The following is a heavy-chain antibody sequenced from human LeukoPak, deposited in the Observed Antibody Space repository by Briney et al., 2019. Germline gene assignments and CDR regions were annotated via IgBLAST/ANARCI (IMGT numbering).Heavy chain of an antibody. J-gene: IGHJ6*03. V-gene: IGHV3-23*01. Sequence: GGSLRLSCAASGFTFYSYAMSWVRQAPGKGLEWVSSISDSGGRTNYADSVSGRFIISRDNSKNTLYLQLNSLRAEDTAVYYCGKGGGSAYYYYMDVRGKGTTVTVSS. CDR1: GFTFYSYA. CDR2: ISDSGGRT. D-gene: IGHD3-3*01. CDR3: GKGGGSAYYYYMDV.